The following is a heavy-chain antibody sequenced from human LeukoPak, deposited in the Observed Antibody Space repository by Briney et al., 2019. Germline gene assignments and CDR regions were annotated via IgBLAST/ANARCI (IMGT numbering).Heavy chain of an antibody. D-gene: IGHD3-10*01. J-gene: IGHJ4*02. CDR2: ISYDGSNK. CDR3: ARGGSGSYYFDY. CDR1: GFTFSSYA. Sequence: GGSLRLSCAASGFTFSSYAMHWVRQAPGKGLEWVAVISYDGSNKYYADSVKGRFTISRDNSKNTLYLQMNSLRAEDTAVYYCARGGSGSYYFDYWGQGTLVTVSS. V-gene: IGHV3-30-3*01.